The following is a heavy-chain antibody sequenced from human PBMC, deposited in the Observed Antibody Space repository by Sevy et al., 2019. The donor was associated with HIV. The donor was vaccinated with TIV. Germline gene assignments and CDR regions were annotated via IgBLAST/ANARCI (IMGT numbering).Heavy chain of an antibody. J-gene: IGHJ4*02. CDR2: INNSSRLI. V-gene: IGHV3-11*04. Sequence: GGSLRLSCAASGFTFSDYYMSWIRQAPGKGPEWLSYINNSSRLINYVKSVKGRFTISRDNAKNSVYLQMNSLRDEEPAVYYCARGKVLFDYWGQGTLVTVSS. D-gene: IGHD3-10*01. CDR1: GFTFSDYY. CDR3: ARGKVLFDY.